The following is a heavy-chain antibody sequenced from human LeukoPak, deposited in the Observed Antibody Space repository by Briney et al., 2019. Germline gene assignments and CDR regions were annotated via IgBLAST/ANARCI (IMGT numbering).Heavy chain of an antibody. CDR1: GGSISSSSYY. CDR3: ARGKITFGGVIVNPFDY. V-gene: IGHV4-39*07. Sequence: SETLSLTCTVSGGSISSSSYYWGWIRQPPGKGLEWIGCIYYSGSTYYNPSLKSRVTISVDTSKTQFSLKLRSVTGADTAVYYCARGKITFGGVIVNPFDYWGQGTLVTVSS. CDR2: IYYSGST. J-gene: IGHJ4*02. D-gene: IGHD3-16*02.